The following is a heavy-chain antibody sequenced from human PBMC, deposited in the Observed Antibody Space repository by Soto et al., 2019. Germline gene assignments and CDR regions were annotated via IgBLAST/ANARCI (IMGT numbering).Heavy chain of an antibody. J-gene: IGHJ6*02. CDR1: GFTFNSAW. CDR2: IKSKISGGTT. Sequence: EVQLVESGGHLVKPGGSLTLSCAASGFTFNSAWMNWVRQVPGKGLEWVGRIKSKISGGTTDYDAPVKGRFTISRDDSKRILYLHMDSLRSEDTAVYYCTTGTTRGYSYEYFYYGMDVWGQGTTVTVSS. V-gene: IGHV3-15*07. D-gene: IGHD5-18*01. CDR3: TTGTTRGYSYEYFYYGMDV.